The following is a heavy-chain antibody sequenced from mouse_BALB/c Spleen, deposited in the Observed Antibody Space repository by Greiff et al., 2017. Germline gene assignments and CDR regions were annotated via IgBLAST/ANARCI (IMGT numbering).Heavy chain of an antibody. V-gene: IGHV5-9-4*01. CDR1: GFTFSSYA. J-gene: IGHJ3*01. CDR2: ISSGGSYT. Sequence: EVKLVESGGGLVQPGGSLKLSCAASGFTFSSYAMSWVRQSPEKRLEWVAEISSGGSYTYYPDTVTGRFTISRDNAKNTLYLEMSSLRSEDTAMYYCARGGVFAYWGQGTLVTVSA. CDR3: ARGGVFAY.